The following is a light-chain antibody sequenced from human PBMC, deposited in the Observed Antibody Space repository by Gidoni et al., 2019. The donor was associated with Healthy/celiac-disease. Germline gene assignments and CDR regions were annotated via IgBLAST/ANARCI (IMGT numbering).Light chain of an antibody. Sequence: EIVMTQSPATLAVSPGERATLSCRASQSVSSNLAGYQQKPGQAPRLLIYGASARATGIPARFSGSGSGTEFTLTISSLQSEDFAVYYCQRYNNWPGTFGQGTKVEIK. CDR3: QRYNNWPGT. CDR1: QSVSSN. V-gene: IGKV3D-15*01. CDR2: GAS. J-gene: IGKJ1*01.